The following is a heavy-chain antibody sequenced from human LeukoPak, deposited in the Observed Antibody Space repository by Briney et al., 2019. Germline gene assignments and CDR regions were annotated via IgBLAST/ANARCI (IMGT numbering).Heavy chain of an antibody. CDR1: GGSISSYY. J-gene: IGHJ4*02. CDR3: ARRAAAGPFDY. CDR2: IYYSGST. D-gene: IGHD6-13*01. Sequence: SETLSLTCTVSGGSISSYYWSWIRQPPGKGLEWIGYIYYSGSTNYNPSLNSRVTISVDTPKNHFSLKLSSVTAADTAVYYCARRAAAGPFDYWGQGTLVTVSS. V-gene: IGHV4-59*08.